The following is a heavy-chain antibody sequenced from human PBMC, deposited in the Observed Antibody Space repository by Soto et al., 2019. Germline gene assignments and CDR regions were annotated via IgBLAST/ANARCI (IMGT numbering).Heavy chain of an antibody. CDR1: GDSVSSNSSS. Sequence: QVQLQQSGPGLVRPSQTLSLTGAISGDSVSSNSSSWNWIMQSPSRGLEWLGRTYYRSRWYNDSALSVTSRITANPDTSKNQFSMNLTSVHPDDTAVYYCDGTTSLQWYYMDVWDKGTTVPVS. D-gene: IGHD1-7*01. CDR2: TYYRSRWYN. V-gene: IGHV6-1*01. CDR3: DGTTSLQWYYMDV. J-gene: IGHJ6*03.